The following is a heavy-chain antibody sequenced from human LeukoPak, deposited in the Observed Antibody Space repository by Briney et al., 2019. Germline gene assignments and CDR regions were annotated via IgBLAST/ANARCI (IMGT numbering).Heavy chain of an antibody. CDR3: AREGGQQLQHAFDP. D-gene: IGHD6-13*01. CDR2: ISYDGSNK. V-gene: IGHV3-30-3*01. J-gene: IGHJ5*02. CDR1: GFTFSSYA. Sequence: GGSLRLSCAASGFTFSSYAMPWVRQAPGKGLEWVAVISYDGSNKYYADSVKGRFTISRDNSKNTLYLQMNSPRAEDTAVYYCAREGGQQLQHAFDPWGQGTLVTVSS.